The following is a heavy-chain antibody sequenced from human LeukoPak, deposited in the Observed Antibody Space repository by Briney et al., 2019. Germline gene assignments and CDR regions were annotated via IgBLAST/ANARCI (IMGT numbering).Heavy chain of an antibody. CDR3: ARVTMVRGVISSRFNWFDP. V-gene: IGHV1-18*01. D-gene: IGHD3-10*01. CDR1: GYTFTSYG. J-gene: IGHJ5*02. Sequence: ASVKVSCEASGYTFTSYGISWVRQAPGQGLEWMGWIIAYNGNTNYAQKLQVRVTMTTDTSTSTAYMELRSLRSDDTAVYYCARVTMVRGVISSRFNWFDPWGQGTLVTVSS. CDR2: IIAYNGNT.